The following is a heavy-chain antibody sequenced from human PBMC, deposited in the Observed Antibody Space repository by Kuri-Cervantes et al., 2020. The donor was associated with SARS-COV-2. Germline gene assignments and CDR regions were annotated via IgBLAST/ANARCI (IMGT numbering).Heavy chain of an antibody. Sequence: SLKISCAASGFTFDDYAMHWVRQAPGKGLGWVSGISWNSGSIGYADSVKGRFTISRDDVKKSVYLQMTNMRGEDTAMYYCARDGSGWSGVWGQGTLVTVSS. CDR3: ARDGSGWSGV. CDR2: ISWNSGSI. D-gene: IGHD6-19*01. V-gene: IGHV3-9*01. J-gene: IGHJ4*02. CDR1: GFTFDDYA.